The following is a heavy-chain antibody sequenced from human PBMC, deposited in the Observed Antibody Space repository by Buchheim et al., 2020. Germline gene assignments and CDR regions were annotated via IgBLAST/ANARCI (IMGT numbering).Heavy chain of an antibody. CDR2: ISGSSANI. J-gene: IGHJ4*02. V-gene: IGHV3-21*06. D-gene: IGHD1-26*01. CDR1: GFTFSSYS. CDR3: ARHQDVIATTDY. Sequence: EVLLVESGGGLVKPGGSLRLSCAASGFTFSSYSMNWVRQAPGKGLEWVSSISGSSANIYYAHSVRGRFTISRDNAQNSLYLQMDSLRAEDTAVYYCARHQDVIATTDYWGQGTL.